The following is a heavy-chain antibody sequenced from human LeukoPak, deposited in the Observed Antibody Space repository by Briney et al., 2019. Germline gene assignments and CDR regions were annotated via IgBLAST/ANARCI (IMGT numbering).Heavy chain of an antibody. CDR1: GYTFTSYD. V-gene: IGHV1-8*01. Sequence: GASVKVSCKASGYTFTSYDINWVRQAPGQGLEWMGWMNPNSGNTGYAQKFQGRVTMTRNTSIITAYMELSSLRSEDTAVYYCARGAGSTRAFDIWGQGTMVTVSS. CDR3: ARGAGSTRAFDI. D-gene: IGHD2-2*01. CDR2: MNPNSGNT. J-gene: IGHJ3*02.